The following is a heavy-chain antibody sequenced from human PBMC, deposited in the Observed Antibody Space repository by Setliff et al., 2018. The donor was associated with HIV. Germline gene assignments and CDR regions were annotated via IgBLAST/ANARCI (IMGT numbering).Heavy chain of an antibody. V-gene: IGHV4-30-4*08. CDR3: ARVRLELRQYWFDS. CDR1: GGSISSDDYY. J-gene: IGHJ5*01. CDR2: IYHSGST. D-gene: IGHD1-7*01. Sequence: PSETLSLTCTVSGGSISSDDYYWSWIRQTPGKGLEWLGNIYHSGSTDYNPSLKSRLTISADRSKNQFSLKLRSVTAADTAVYYCARVRLELRQYWFDSWGQGSPVTVSS.